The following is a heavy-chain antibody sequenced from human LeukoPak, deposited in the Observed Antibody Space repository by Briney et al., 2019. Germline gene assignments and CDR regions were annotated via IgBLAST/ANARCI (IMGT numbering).Heavy chain of an antibody. CDR1: GFTFSSYE. V-gene: IGHV3-48*03. D-gene: IGHD3-22*01. J-gene: IGHJ3*02. Sequence: GGSLRLPCAASGFTFSSYEMNWVRQAPGKGLEWISYISSSDNTILYADSVKGRFTISRDNAKNSLYLQMNSLRAEDTAVYHCARLGRGDSGGYYYDAFDIWGQGTMVTVSS. CDR3: ARLGRGDSGGYYYDAFDI. CDR2: ISSSDNTI.